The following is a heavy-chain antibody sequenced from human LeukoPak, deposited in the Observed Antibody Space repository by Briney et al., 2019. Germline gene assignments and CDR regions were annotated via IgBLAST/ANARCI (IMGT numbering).Heavy chain of an antibody. CDR3: AREDSSDAFDI. CDR2: ISHSGST. CDR1: GGSIITSDYS. D-gene: IGHD3-22*01. J-gene: IGHJ3*02. Sequence: SETLSLTCAVSGGSIITSDYSWSWIRQPPGKGLEWIGYISHSGSTYYTPSLKSRVTISLDTSKNQFSLKLSSVTAADTAVYYCAREDSSDAFDIWGQGTMVTVSS. V-gene: IGHV4-30-2*01.